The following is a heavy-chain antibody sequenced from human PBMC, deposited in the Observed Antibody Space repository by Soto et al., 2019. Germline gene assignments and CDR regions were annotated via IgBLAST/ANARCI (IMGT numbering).Heavy chain of an antibody. CDR2: ISGSGSST. CDR1: GFTFSSYA. D-gene: IGHD3-3*01. Sequence: SLRLSCAASGFTFSSYAMSWVRQAPGKGLEWVSVISGSGSSTYYADSVKGRFTISRDNSKKTLYVQMNSLRAEDTAVYYCAKMSDFWRRSPTYHFDYWGQGTQVTVSS. V-gene: IGHV3-23*01. J-gene: IGHJ4*02. CDR3: AKMSDFWRRSPTYHFDY.